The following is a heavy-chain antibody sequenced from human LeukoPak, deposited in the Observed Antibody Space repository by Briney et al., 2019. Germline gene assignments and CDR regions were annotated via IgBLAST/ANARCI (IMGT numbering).Heavy chain of an antibody. V-gene: IGHV3-23*01. CDR3: AKDYGPLAAVVSYFQH. Sequence: GGSLRLSCAASGFTFSSFAMSWVRQAPGKGLEWVSAIDDSGGSTYYADSVKGRFTISRDNSKSTLYLQMNSLRAEDTAVYYCAKDYGPLAAVVSYFQHWGQGTLVTVSS. CDR2: IDDSGGST. CDR1: GFTFSSFA. D-gene: IGHD6-13*01. J-gene: IGHJ1*01.